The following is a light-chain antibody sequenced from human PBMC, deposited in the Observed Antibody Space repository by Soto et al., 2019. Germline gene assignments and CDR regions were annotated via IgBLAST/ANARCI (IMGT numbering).Light chain of an antibody. J-gene: IGKJ5*01. CDR3: QQYDSSFIT. CDR1: QSISIW. Sequence: DIQMTQSPSTLSASVGDRITITCRASQSISIWLAWYQQKPGKAPKLLIYKASSLESGVPSRFSGRGSGTEFTLTIASLQPDDIATYYCQQYDSSFITFGQGTRLEIK. CDR2: KAS. V-gene: IGKV1-5*03.